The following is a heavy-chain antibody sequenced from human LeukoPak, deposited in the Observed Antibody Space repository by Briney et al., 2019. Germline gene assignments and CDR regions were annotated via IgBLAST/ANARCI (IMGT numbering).Heavy chain of an antibody. D-gene: IGHD6-13*01. CDR2: ISGGGGST. J-gene: IGHJ4*02. Sequence: PGGSLRLSCAASGFTFSTYAMSWVRQAPGKGLEWVSAISGGGGSTYYADSVKGRFTISRDNSKNTLYLQMNSLRAEDTATYYCAKRVPAAAGTRFDYWGQGTLVTVSS. CDR3: AKRVPAAAGTRFDY. CDR1: GFTFSTYA. V-gene: IGHV3-23*01.